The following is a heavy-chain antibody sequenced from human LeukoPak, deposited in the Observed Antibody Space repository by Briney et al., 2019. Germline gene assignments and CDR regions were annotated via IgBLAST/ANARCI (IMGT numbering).Heavy chain of an antibody. V-gene: IGHV3-30*18. CDR2: ISYDGSNK. J-gene: IGHJ4*02. CDR1: GFTFSSYG. D-gene: IGHD3-9*01. CDR3: AKSGLRYFDWFNFDY. Sequence: GGSLRLSCAASGFTFSSYGMHWVRQAPGKGLEWVAVISYDGSNKYYADSVEGRFTISRDNSKNTLYLQMNSLRAEDTAVYYCAKSGLRYFDWFNFDYWGQGTLVTVSS.